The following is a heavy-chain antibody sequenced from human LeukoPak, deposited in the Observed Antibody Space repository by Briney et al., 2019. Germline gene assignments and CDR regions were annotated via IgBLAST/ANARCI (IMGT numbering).Heavy chain of an antibody. J-gene: IGHJ5*02. CDR1: GYTFTGYY. CDR3: ARVPCSSTSCYQDWFDP. Sequence: ASVKVSCKASGYTFTGYYMHWVRQAPGQGLEWMGWINPNSGGTNYAQKFQGRVTMTRDTSISTAYMELSRLRSGDTAVYYCARVPCSSTSCYQDWFDPWGQGTLVTVSS. CDR2: INPNSGGT. D-gene: IGHD2-2*01. V-gene: IGHV1-2*02.